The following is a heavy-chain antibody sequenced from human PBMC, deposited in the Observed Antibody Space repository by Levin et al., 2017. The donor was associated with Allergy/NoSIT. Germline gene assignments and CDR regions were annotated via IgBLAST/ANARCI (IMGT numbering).Heavy chain of an antibody. J-gene: IGHJ5*02. CDR1: GGSFSGYY. V-gene: IGHV4-34*01. CDR2: INHSGST. D-gene: IGHD2-15*01. Sequence: SETLSLTCAVYGGSFSGYYWSWIRQPPGKGLEWIGEINHSGSTNYNPSLKSRVTISVDTSKNQFSLKLSSVTAADTAVYYCARYCSGGSCYFGAWGQGTLVTVSS. CDR3: ARYCSGGSCYFGA.